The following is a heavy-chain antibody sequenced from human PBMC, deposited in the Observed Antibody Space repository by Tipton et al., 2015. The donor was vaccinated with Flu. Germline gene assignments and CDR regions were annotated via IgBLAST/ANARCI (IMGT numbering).Heavy chain of an antibody. CDR2: IYSSGST. CDR3: AREKDSSGSEYFQH. J-gene: IGHJ1*01. V-gene: IGHV4-39*07. CDR1: GASISSRSYY. Sequence: TLSLTCTVSGASISSRSYYWGWIRQPPGKGLEWIGCIYSSGSTYYNPSLKSRVTISLDTSKNQFSLKLSSVTAADTAGYYCAREKDSSGSEYFQHWGQGTLVTVSS. D-gene: IGHD6-19*01.